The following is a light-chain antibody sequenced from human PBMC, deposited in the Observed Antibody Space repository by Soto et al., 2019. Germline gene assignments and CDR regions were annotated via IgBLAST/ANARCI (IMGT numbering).Light chain of an antibody. V-gene: IGKV3-15*01. J-gene: IGKJ4*01. CDR1: QSVNSR. Sequence: EIVMAQSPATLSVSPGDRVTLSCRASQSVNSRLAWYQQNPGQAPRLLIYGASTRATDIPARFSGSGSGTEFTLTISSLQSEDFGVYYCQQSNNWPLSFGGGPKVAIK. CDR2: GAS. CDR3: QQSNNWPLS.